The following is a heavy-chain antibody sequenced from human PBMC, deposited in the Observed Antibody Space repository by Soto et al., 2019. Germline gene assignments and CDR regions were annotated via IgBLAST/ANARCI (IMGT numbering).Heavy chain of an antibody. Sequence: QVQLVQSGAEVKKPESSVKVSCKAPGGTFSTYAISWVRPAPGQGLEWMGGIIPMFGTANYAQRFQDRVTITADESKNTVYMELSSLRSEDTAVYFCASGIQLWLRRINNGYSGWGQGTLVTVSS. J-gene: IGHJ4*02. V-gene: IGHV1-69*12. CDR2: IIPMFGTA. D-gene: IGHD5-18*01. CDR1: GGTFSTYA. CDR3: ASGIQLWLRRINNGYSG.